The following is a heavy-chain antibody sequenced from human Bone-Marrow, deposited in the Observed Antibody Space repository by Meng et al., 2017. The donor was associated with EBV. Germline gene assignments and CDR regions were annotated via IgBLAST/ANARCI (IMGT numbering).Heavy chain of an antibody. Sequence: QVRLGQFGAGVKNPGASVKVSCKTSGYAFTSYILHWVRQAPGQRPEWMGWINVRLSFTKYSQKFQGRVTISSDTSATTGFMELSSLTSEDTAVYYCVRGPPVGVPGPGDYWGQGTLVTVSS. CDR3: VRGPPVGVPGPGDY. CDR2: INVRLSFT. CDR1: GYAFTSYI. V-gene: IGHV1-3*01. J-gene: IGHJ4*02. D-gene: IGHD2-21*01.